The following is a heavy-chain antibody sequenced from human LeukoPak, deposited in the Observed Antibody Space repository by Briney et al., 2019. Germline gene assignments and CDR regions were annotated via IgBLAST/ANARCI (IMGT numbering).Heavy chain of an antibody. D-gene: IGHD3-16*01. J-gene: IGHJ6*03. V-gene: IGHV4-61*01. Sequence: SETLSLTCTVSGDSFNSGSDSWSWIRQHPGKGLEWIGFIYYSGSRYYNPSLKSRVTISVDTSKNQFSLKLSSVTAADTAVYYCARESDATGYMDVWGKGTTVTVSS. CDR3: ARESDATGYMDV. CDR2: IYYSGSR. CDR1: GDSFNSGSDS.